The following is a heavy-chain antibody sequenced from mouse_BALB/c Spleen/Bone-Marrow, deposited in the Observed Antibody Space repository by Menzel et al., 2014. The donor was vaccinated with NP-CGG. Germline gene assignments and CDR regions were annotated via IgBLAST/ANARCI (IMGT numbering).Heavy chain of an antibody. J-gene: IGHJ4*01. V-gene: IGHV1S16*01. Sequence: QVQLKESGAELVKPGASVKLSCKASGYTFTSYWMHWVKLRPGQGFEWIGEINPCNGGTNYNEKFKRKATLTVDKSSSTADIQLSSLTSEDSSVYYCSYMGYYGNSYAMDYWGQGTSVTVSS. D-gene: IGHD1-1*01. CDR2: INPCNGGT. CDR3: SYMGYYGNSYAMDY. CDR1: GYTFTSYW.